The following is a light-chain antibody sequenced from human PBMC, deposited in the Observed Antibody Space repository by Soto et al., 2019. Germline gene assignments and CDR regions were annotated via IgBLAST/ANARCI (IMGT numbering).Light chain of an antibody. CDR1: QSIGLA. CDR2: DAS. Sequence: EIVLTQAPATLSLSPGERATLSCRASQSIGLAIAWYQHKPGQAPRLLIFDASQRATGIPARFRGSGSGTDFTLSISSLEPEDFAVYYCQQYGSSPWTSGQGTKVEIK. J-gene: IGKJ1*01. CDR3: QQYGSSPWT. V-gene: IGKV3-11*01.